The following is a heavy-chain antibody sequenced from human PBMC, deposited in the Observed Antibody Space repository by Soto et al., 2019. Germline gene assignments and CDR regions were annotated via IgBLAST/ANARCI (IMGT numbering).Heavy chain of an antibody. CDR3: ARDIHDYGDYGY. J-gene: IGHJ4*02. CDR1: GFTVSSNY. D-gene: IGHD4-17*01. CDR2: IYEGGTT. V-gene: IGHV3-53*01. Sequence: GGSLRLSCAASGFTVSSNYMTWVRQAPGKGLEWVSVIYEGGTTYYADSVKGRFTISRDNSKNTLYLHMDNLRAEDSAVYYCARDIHDYGDYGYWGQGTLVTVSS.